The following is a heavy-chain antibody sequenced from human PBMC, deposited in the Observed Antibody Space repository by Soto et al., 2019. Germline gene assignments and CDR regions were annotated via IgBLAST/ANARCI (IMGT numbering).Heavy chain of an antibody. CDR2: VSGSGGTT. D-gene: IGHD6-19*01. Sequence: EVQLLDSGGGLVQPGGSLRLSCAASGFTFRSSAMSWVRQAPGKGLEWVSAVSGSGGTTYYADAVGRRFTLSRDNSENPLYLQMKSLGAESTAIYFCARCTVDTIVTSGWCHYLDPWCQGTLVTVSS. CDR3: ARCTVDTIVTSGWCHYLDP. V-gene: IGHV3-23*01. J-gene: IGHJ5*02. CDR1: GFTFRSSA.